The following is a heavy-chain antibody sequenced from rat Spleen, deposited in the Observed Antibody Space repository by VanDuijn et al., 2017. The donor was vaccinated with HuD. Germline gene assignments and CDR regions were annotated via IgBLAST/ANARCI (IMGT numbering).Heavy chain of an antibody. Sequence: EVQLVESGGGLVQPGRSLKLSCVASGFTFNNYWMTWIRQAPGKGLEWVASITNGGGRTYYPDSVQGRFSISRDNAKSTLYLQMNSLRSEDTATYYCTTFERLYGGFAYWGQGTLVTVSS. CDR1: GFTFNNYW. V-gene: IGHV5-31*01. CDR2: ITNGGGRT. D-gene: IGHD1-2*01. J-gene: IGHJ3*01. CDR3: TTFERLYGGFAY.